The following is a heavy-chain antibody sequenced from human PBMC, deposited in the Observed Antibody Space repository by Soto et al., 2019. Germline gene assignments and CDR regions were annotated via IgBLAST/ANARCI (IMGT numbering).Heavy chain of an antibody. CDR1: GFTFSSYA. Sequence: GGSLRLSCAASGFTFSSYAMHWVRQAPGKGLEWVAVISYDGSNKYYADSVKGRFTISRDNSKNTLYLQMNSLRAEDTAVYYCARDTGITIFGVVTAYFDYWGQGTLVTVSS. J-gene: IGHJ4*02. D-gene: IGHD3-3*01. CDR3: ARDTGITIFGVVTAYFDY. CDR2: ISYDGSNK. V-gene: IGHV3-30-3*01.